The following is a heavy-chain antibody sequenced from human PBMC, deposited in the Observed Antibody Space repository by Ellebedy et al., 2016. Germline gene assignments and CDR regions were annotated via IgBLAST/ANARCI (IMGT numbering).Heavy chain of an antibody. CDR1: GFSLSTTLMC. D-gene: IGHD6-13*01. J-gene: IGHJ3*02. V-gene: IGHV2-5*08. Sequence: SGPTLVKPTQTLTLTCTFSGFSLSTTLMCVNWIRQPPGKALEWLALFYWDHDKRYSPSLKSRLTITTDTSQKQVVLKMTKMDPVDTGRYFCAHRFITPAGGDAFDIWGQGTMVTVSS. CDR2: FYWDHDK. CDR3: AHRFITPAGGDAFDI.